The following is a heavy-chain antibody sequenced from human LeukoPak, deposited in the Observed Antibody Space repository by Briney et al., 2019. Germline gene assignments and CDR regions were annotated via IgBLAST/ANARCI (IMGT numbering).Heavy chain of an antibody. Sequence: ASVKVSCKAPGYTFNNHYMYWVRQAPGQGLEWMGVINPSGGSTSYAQKFQGRVTMTRDTSTRTVYMEVNSLRSEDTAVYYCARQGTYSSAIGMGYWGQGTLVTVSS. CDR1: GYTFNNHY. CDR2: INPSGGST. V-gene: IGHV1-46*02. J-gene: IGHJ4*02. D-gene: IGHD6-19*01. CDR3: ARQGTYSSAIGMGY.